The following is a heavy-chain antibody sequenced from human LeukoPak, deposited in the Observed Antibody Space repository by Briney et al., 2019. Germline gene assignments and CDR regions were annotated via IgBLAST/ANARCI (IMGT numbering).Heavy chain of an antibody. CDR3: ARSDGYGLVGI. J-gene: IGHJ3*02. CDR2: IYYSGST. CDR1: GGSISSSNYY. Sequence: PSETLSLTCSVSGGSISSSNYYWGWIRQPPGKGLEWIACIYYSGSTYYNASLKSRVTLSVDTSKNQFSLKLSSVTAADTAVYYCARSDGYGLVGIWGQGTMVTVSS. D-gene: IGHD3-10*01. V-gene: IGHV4-39*07.